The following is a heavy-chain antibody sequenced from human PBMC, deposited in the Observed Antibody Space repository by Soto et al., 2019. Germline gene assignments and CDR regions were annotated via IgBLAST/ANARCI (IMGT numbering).Heavy chain of an antibody. CDR1: GFTFSGSS. V-gene: IGHV3-73*01. D-gene: IGHD3-16*01. CDR2: IRSKANTYAT. Sequence: EVQLVESGGGLVQPGGSLKLSCAASGFTFSGSSMHWVRQASGKGLEWVGHIRSKANTYATAYAASVKGRFIISRDDSKNTAYLQMNSMKTEDTAVYYCTRQSGGSDSWGQGTLVTVSS. J-gene: IGHJ4*02. CDR3: TRQSGGSDS.